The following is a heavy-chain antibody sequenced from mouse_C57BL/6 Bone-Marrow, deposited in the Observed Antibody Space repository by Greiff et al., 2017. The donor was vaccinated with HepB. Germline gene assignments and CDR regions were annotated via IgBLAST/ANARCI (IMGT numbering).Heavy chain of an antibody. Sequence: VQLQQSGAELVRPGTSVKVSCKASGYAFTNYLIEWVKQRPGQGLEWIGVINPGSGGTNYNEKFKGKATLTADKSSSTAYMQLSSLTSEDSAVYFGARSIYYYDYDSFAYWGQGTLVTVSA. J-gene: IGHJ3*01. CDR1: GYAFTNYL. V-gene: IGHV1-54*01. CDR3: ARSIYYYDYDSFAY. D-gene: IGHD2-4*01. CDR2: INPGSGGT.